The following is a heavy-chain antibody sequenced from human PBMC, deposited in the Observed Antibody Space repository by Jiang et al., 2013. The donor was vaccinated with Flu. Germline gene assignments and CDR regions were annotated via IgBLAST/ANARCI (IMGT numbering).Heavy chain of an antibody. V-gene: IGHV1-3*01. CDR3: ARDGDSGYDLHQGY. J-gene: IGHJ4*02. CDR2: INAGNGNT. D-gene: IGHD5-12*01. CDR1: GYTFTSYA. Sequence: GAEVKKPGASVKVSCKASGYTFTSYAMHWVRQAPGQRLEWMGWINAGNGNTKYSQKFQGRVTITRDTSASTAYMELSSLRSEDTAVYYCARDGDSGYDLHQGYWGQGTLVTVSS.